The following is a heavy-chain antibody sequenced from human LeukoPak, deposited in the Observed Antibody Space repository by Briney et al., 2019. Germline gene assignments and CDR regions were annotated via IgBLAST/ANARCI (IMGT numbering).Heavy chain of an antibody. CDR3: AKEGYGYCTNGVCNGYFDY. Sequence: GGTLRLSCAASGFTFSSYGMSWVRQAPGKGLEWVSAISGSGGSTYYADSVKGRFTISRDNSKNTLYLQMNSLRAEDTAVYYCAKEGYGYCTNGVCNGYFDYWGQGTLVTVSS. CDR2: ISGSGGST. V-gene: IGHV3-23*01. D-gene: IGHD2-8*01. J-gene: IGHJ4*02. CDR1: GFTFSSYG.